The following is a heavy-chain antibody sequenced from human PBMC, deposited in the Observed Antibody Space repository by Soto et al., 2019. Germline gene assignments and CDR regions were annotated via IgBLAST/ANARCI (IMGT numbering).Heavy chain of an antibody. V-gene: IGHV3-23*01. CDR2: ISGSGGST. J-gene: IGHJ3*02. CDR3: AKDLGYCSGATCYPDDSDT. D-gene: IGHD2-15*01. Sequence: GGSLRLCCAASGFTFSSYAMSWVRQAPGKGLEWVSAISGSGGSTYYADSVKGRFTISRDNSKNTLYLQMNSLRAEDTAVYYCAKDLGYCSGATCYPDDSDTWRHGTLVTVSS. CDR1: GFTFSSYA.